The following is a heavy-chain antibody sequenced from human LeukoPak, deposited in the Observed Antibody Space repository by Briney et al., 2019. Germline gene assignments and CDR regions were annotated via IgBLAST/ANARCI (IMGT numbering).Heavy chain of an antibody. CDR2: FYYSGST. CDR1: GGSISSSSYY. V-gene: IGHV4-39*01. J-gene: IGHJ3*02. D-gene: IGHD3-10*01. CDR3: ARPHHYYGSGSYLDAFDI. Sequence: NPSETLSLTCTVSGGSISSSSYYWGWIRQPPGKGLEWIGSFYYSGSTYYNPSLKSRVTISVDTSKNQFSLKLSSVTAADTAVYYCARPHHYYGSGSYLDAFDIWGQGTMVTVSS.